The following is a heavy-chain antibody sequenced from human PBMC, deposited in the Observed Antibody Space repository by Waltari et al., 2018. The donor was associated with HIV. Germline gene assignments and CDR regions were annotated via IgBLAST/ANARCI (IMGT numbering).Heavy chain of an antibody. CDR2: IKSNTDGGTT. CDR3: TTVGGGTRDY. V-gene: IGHV3-15*01. Sequence: EVLLVESGGGLGKRGGSLRPPCGASGFIFSAAWRSWVRQAPGKGLEWVGRIKSNTDGGTTDYAAPVKGRFTISRDDSKTTLYLEMNSLKTEDTAVYYCTTVGGGTRDYWGQGTLITVSS. CDR1: GFIFSAAW. D-gene: IGHD3-16*01. J-gene: IGHJ4*02.